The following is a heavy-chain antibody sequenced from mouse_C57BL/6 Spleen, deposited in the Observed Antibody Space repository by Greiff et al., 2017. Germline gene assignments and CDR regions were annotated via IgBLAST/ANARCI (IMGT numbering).Heavy chain of an antibody. CDR3: TMVVADYYSMDY. J-gene: IGHJ4*01. V-gene: IGHV14-1*01. CDR1: GFNIKDYY. D-gene: IGHD1-1*01. CDR2: IDPEDGDT. Sequence: VQLQQSGAELVRPGASVKLSCTASGFNIKDYYMHWVKQRPEQGLEWIGRIDPEDGDTKSAPKSQGKATLTADTSSNTAYLQLSSLTSEDTSVYYWTMVVADYYSMDYWGQGTSVTVAS.